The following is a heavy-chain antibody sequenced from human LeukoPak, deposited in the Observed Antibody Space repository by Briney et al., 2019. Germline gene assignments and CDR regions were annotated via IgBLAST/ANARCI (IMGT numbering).Heavy chain of an antibody. CDR3: AREYSSGWYNWFDP. J-gene: IGHJ5*02. CDR1: GFTFSSYG. D-gene: IGHD6-19*01. V-gene: IGHV3-30*03. CDR2: ISYDGSNK. Sequence: GGSLRLSCAASGFTFSSYGMHWVRQAPGKGLEWVAVISYDGSNKYYADSVKGRFTISRDNSKNTLYLQMNSLRAEDTAVYYCAREYSSGWYNWFDPWGQGTLVTVSS.